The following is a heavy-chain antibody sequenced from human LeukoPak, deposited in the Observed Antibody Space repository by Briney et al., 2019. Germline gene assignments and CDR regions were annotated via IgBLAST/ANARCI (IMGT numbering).Heavy chain of an antibody. CDR3: AKFLPTHIVVANYYFDY. CDR1: GFTFSSYA. D-gene: IGHD2-21*01. CDR2: ISGSGGST. V-gene: IGHV3-23*01. J-gene: IGHJ4*02. Sequence: PGGSLRLSCAASGFTFSSYAVSWVRQAPGKGLEWVSAISGSGGSTYYADSVKGRFTISRDNSKNTLYLQMNNLRAEDTAVYYCAKFLPTHIVVANYYFDYWGQGTLVTVSS.